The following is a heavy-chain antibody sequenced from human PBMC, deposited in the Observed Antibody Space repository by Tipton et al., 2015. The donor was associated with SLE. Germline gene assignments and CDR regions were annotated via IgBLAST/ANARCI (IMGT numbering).Heavy chain of an antibody. D-gene: IGHD7-27*01. V-gene: IGHV4-61*02. J-gene: IGHJ3*02. CDR1: GGSISSGSYY. CDR2: IYASGST. CDR3: GREDWGWNAFDI. Sequence: TLSLTCTVSGGSISSGSYYWSWIRQPAGKGLEWIGRIYASGSTNYNPSLKSRVTISVDTSKNQVSLKLSSVTAADTAVYYCGREDWGWNAFDIWGQGTMGTVS.